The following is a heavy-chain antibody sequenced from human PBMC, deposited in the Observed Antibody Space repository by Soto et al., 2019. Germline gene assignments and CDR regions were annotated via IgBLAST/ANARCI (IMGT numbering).Heavy chain of an antibody. CDR1: GYTFSRYG. J-gene: IGHJ6*02. CDR2: ISTYNENT. Sequence: QAPLVQSGAEVKKPGASVKVSCKASGYTFSRYGISWVRQAPGQGLEWMGWISTYNENTKYAQKFQGRVTMTTDTSTSTADMELRSLTSDDTAMYYCAREGFCSSGSCALYFHDFFGMDVWGQGTTVTVSS. D-gene: IGHD2-15*01. CDR3: AREGFCSSGSCALYFHDFFGMDV. V-gene: IGHV1-18*01.